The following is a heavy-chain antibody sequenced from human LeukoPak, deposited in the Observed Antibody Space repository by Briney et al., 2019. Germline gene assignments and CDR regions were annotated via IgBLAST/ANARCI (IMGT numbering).Heavy chain of an antibody. CDR3: AKASSSGWLNYYYMDV. CDR1: GFTFSSYG. CDR2: IRYDGSNK. J-gene: IGHJ6*03. D-gene: IGHD6-19*01. Sequence: PGGSLRLSCAASGFTFSSYGMPWVRQAPGKGLEWVAFIRYDGSNKYYADSVKGRFTISRDNSKNTLYLQMNSLRAEDTAVYYCAKASSSGWLNYYYMDVWGKGTTVTVSS. V-gene: IGHV3-30*02.